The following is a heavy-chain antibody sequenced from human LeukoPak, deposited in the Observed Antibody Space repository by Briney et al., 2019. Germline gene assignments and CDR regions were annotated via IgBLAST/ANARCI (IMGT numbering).Heavy chain of an antibody. CDR1: GGSISSSHYY. V-gene: IGHV4-39*01. CDR3: ARQSSDYYYYYIDV. J-gene: IGHJ6*03. Sequence: SETPSLTCTVSGGSISSSHYYWGWIRQSPGKGLEWIGSIYYSGTTYYNPSLESRVTISDDTSMNRFSLMLTSLTAADTAVYYCARQSSDYYYYYIDVWGEGTTVIVSS. CDR2: IYYSGTT.